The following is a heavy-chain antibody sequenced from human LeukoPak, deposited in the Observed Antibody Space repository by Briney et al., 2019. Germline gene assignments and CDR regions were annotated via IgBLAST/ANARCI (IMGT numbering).Heavy chain of an antibody. J-gene: IGHJ4*02. Sequence: ASVEVSCKASAYTFTSYYMHWVRQAPGQGLEWMGIINPSGGSTSYAQKFQGRVTMTRDTSTSTVYMELSSLRSEDTAVYYCARAKEYLYGDPYYFDYRGQGTLVTVSS. CDR3: ARAKEYLYGDPYYFDY. D-gene: IGHD4-17*01. CDR1: AYTFTSYY. CDR2: INPSGGST. V-gene: IGHV1-46*03.